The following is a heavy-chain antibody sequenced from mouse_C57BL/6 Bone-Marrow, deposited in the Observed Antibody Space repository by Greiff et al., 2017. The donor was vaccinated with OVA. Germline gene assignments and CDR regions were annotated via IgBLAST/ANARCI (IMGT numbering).Heavy chain of an antibody. D-gene: IGHD1-1*01. CDR1: GFNIKDDY. Sequence: EVQLVESGAELVRPGASVKLSCTASGFNIKDDYMHWVKQRPEQGLEWIGWIDPENGDTEYASKFQGKATITADTSSNTAYLQLSSLTSEDTAVYYCTAITTERTWFAYWGQGTLVTVSA. J-gene: IGHJ3*01. V-gene: IGHV14-4*01. CDR2: IDPENGDT. CDR3: TAITTERTWFAY.